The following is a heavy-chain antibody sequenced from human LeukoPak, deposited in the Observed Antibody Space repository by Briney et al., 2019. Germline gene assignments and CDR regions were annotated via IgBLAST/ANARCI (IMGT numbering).Heavy chain of an antibody. CDR3: ARVGSSSSWAIDYYFDY. J-gene: IGHJ4*02. Sequence: PSETLSLTCTVSGGPISSYYWSWIRQPPGKGLEWIGYIYYSGSTNYNPSLKSRVTISVDTSKNQFSLKLSSVTAADTAVYYCARVGSSSSWAIDYYFDYWGQGTLVTVSS. CDR2: IYYSGST. CDR1: GGPISSYY. D-gene: IGHD6-13*01. V-gene: IGHV4-59*01.